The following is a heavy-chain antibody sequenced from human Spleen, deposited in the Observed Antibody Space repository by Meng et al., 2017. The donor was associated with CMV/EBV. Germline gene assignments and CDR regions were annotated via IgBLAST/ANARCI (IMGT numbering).Heavy chain of an antibody. D-gene: IGHD3-10*01. J-gene: IGHJ4*02. V-gene: IGHV4-61*01. CDR2: MNHSGST. CDR1: GGSVSSGSYY. Sequence: GSLRLSCTVSGGSVSSGSYYWSWIRQPPGKGLEWIGEMNHSGSTNYNPSLKSRVTISVDTSKNQFSLKLSSVTAADTAVYYCARGGRYSYGSGIHFDYWGQGTLVTVSS. CDR3: ARGGRYSYGSGIHFDY.